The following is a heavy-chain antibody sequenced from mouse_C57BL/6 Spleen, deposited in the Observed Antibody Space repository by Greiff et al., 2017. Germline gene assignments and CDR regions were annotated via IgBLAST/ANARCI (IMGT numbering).Heavy chain of an antibody. CDR2: IYPGDGDT. CDR3: ARFSLCYYFDD. J-gene: IGHJ2*01. D-gene: IGHD3-3*01. CDR1: GYAFSSSW. Sequence: QVQLKESGPELVKPGASVKISCKASGYAFSSSWMNWVKQRPGKGLEWIGRIYPGDGDTNYNGKFKGKATLTADKSSSTAYMQLSSLTSEDSAVYFCARFSLCYYFDDWGQGTTLTVSS. V-gene: IGHV1-82*01.